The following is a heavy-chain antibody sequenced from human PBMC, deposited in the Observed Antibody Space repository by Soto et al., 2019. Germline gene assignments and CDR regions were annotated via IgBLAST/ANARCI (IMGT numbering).Heavy chain of an antibody. V-gene: IGHV1-69*13. CDR2: IIPIFGTA. D-gene: IGHD1-1*01. CDR3: ARGRSDRAGHNQYYYYYGMAV. Sequence: ASVKVSCKASGGTFSSYAISWVRQAPGQGLEWMGGIIPIFGTANYAQKFQGRVTITADESTSTAYMELSSLRSEDTAVYYCARGRSDRAGHNQYYYYYGMAVWGQGTTVTVSS. J-gene: IGHJ6*02. CDR1: GGTFSSYA.